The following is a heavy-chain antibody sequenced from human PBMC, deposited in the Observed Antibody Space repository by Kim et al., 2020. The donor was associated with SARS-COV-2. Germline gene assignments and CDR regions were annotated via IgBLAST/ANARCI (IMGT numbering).Heavy chain of an antibody. V-gene: IGHV4-59*01. CDR2: IYYSGST. J-gene: IGHJ4*02. Sequence: SETLSLTCTVSGGSISSYYWSWIRQPPGKGLEWIGYIYYSGSTNYNPSLKSRVTISVDTSKNQFSLKLSSVTAADTAVYYCARGGITYCSSTSCLYYFDYWGQGTLVTVSS. D-gene: IGHD2-2*01. CDR3: ARGGITYCSSTSCLYYFDY. CDR1: GGSISSYY.